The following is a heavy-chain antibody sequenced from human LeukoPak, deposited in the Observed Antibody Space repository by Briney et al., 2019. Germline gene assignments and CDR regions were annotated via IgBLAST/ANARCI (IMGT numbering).Heavy chain of an antibody. CDR1: GFTFRSHS. CDR3: ARGGLNFDAFDI. Sequence: GSLRLSCAAFGFTFRSHSINRVRQAPWKGLGWVSSIGSRSTYTYSADSVNGRFTISRDNAKNSLYLQMNSLRAGDTAVYYCARGGLNFDAFDIWGQGTMVTVSS. CDR2: IGSRSTYT. J-gene: IGHJ3*02. D-gene: IGHD1-7*01. V-gene: IGHV3-21*01.